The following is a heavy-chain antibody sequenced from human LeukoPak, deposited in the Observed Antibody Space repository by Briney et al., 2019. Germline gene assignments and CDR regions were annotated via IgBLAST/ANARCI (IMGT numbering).Heavy chain of an antibody. CDR1: GGSISSYY. V-gene: IGHV4-59*01. D-gene: IGHD3-22*01. Sequence: PSETLSLTCTLSGGSISSYYWSWIRQPPGKGLEWIGYMSYSGSSNYNPSLRSRVTISVDASKKQFSLQLSSVTAADTAVYYCARDGYSDSSGYDYSPSVWGQGTLVTVSA. J-gene: IGHJ4*02. CDR3: ARDGYSDSSGYDYSPSV. CDR2: MSYSGSS.